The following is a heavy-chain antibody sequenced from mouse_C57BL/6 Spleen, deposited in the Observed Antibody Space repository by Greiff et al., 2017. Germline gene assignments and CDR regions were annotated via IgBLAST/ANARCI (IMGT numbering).Heavy chain of an antibody. CDR2: IHPSDSDT. D-gene: IGHD1-1*01. CDR3: AIGYYGSSYWYFDV. Sequence: QVQLKQPGAELVKPGASVKVSCKASGYTFTSYWMHWVKQRPGQGLEWIGRIHPSDSDTNYNQKFKGKATLTVDKSSSTAYMQLSSLTSEDSAVYYCAIGYYGSSYWYFDVWGTGTTVTVSS. CDR1: GYTFTSYW. V-gene: IGHV1-74*01. J-gene: IGHJ1*03.